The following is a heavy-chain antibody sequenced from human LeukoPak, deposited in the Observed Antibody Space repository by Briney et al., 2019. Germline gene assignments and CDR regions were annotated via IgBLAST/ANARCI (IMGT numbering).Heavy chain of an antibody. D-gene: IGHD3-16*02. V-gene: IGHV3-23*01. CDR1: GFTFSSYA. Sequence: PGGSLRLSCAASGFTFSSYAMSWVRQAPGKGLEWVLSISGSGGSTYYADSVKGRFTISRDNSKNTLYLQMNSLRAEDTAVYYCARGTAGYHSSYFDYWGQGTLVTVSS. CDR2: ISGSGGST. CDR3: ARGTAGYHSSYFDY. J-gene: IGHJ4*02.